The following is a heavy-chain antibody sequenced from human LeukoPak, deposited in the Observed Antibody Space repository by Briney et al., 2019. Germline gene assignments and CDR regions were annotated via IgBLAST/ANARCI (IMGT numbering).Heavy chain of an antibody. Sequence: SETLSLTCTVSGGSISSYYWSWIRQPPGKGLEWIGYIYYSGSTNYNPSLESRVTISVDTSKNQFSLKLSSVTAADTAVYYCARSHKYCTNGVCYGEWGQGTLVTVSS. CDR2: IYYSGST. CDR3: ARSHKYCTNGVCYGE. D-gene: IGHD2-8*01. J-gene: IGHJ4*02. V-gene: IGHV4-59*01. CDR1: GGSISSYY.